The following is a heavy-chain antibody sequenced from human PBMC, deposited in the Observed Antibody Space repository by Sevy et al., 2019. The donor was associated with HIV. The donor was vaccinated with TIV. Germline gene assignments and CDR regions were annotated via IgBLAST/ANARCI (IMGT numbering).Heavy chain of an antibody. CDR2: IKSKTDGGTT. V-gene: IGHV3-15*01. CDR3: TTPNCSCTSCYPFDYYGMDV. D-gene: IGHD2-2*01. J-gene: IGHJ6*02. CDR1: GFTFSNAW. Sequence: GGSLRLSCAASGFTFSNAWMSWVRQAPGKGLERVGRIKSKTDGGTTDYAAPVKGRLSISRDDSKNTLYLQMNSLKTGDTAVYYCTTPNCSCTSCYPFDYYGMDVWGQGTTVTVSS.